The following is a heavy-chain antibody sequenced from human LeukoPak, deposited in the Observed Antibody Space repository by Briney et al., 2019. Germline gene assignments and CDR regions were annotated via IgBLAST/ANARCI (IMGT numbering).Heavy chain of an antibody. CDR1: GFTFSSYA. CDR2: ISGSGGST. Sequence: GGSLRLSCAASGFTFSSYAMSWVRQAPGKGLEWVSAISGSGGSTYYADFVKGRFTISRDNSKNTLYLQMNSLRAEDTAVYYCATPVGYGDYFLDGDYWGQGTLVTVSS. J-gene: IGHJ4*02. V-gene: IGHV3-23*01. CDR3: ATPVGYGDYFLDGDY. D-gene: IGHD4-17*01.